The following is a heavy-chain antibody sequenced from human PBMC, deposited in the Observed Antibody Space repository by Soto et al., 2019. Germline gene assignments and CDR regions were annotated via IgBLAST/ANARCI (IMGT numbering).Heavy chain of an antibody. Sequence: PGGSLRLSCVASGFTFSRYWMNWVRQAPGKGLEWVANIKQDGTEKNYVDSVEGRFTISRDNARNSLYLQMDSLRAEDTAVYFCARGDTPMITGMDSFDIWGQGTMVTVS. CDR2: IKQDGTEK. J-gene: IGHJ3*02. CDR1: GFTFSRYW. V-gene: IGHV3-7*01. CDR3: ARGDTPMITGMDSFDI. D-gene: IGHD5-18*01.